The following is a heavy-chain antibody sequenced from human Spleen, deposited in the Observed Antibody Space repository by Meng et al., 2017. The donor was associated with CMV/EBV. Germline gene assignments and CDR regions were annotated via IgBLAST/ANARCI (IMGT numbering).Heavy chain of an antibody. CDR2: ISGSGGDT. CDR3: AKGDYSNYGWCWGY. V-gene: IGHV3-23*01. J-gene: IGHJ4*02. Sequence: GESLKISCAASGFTFSSYAMSWVRQAPGEGLEWVSGISGSGGDTYYADSVRGRFTISRDNSKNTLYLQMNSLRAEDTAIYYCAKGDYSNYGWCWGYWGQGTLVTVSS. D-gene: IGHD4-11*01. CDR1: GFTFSSYA.